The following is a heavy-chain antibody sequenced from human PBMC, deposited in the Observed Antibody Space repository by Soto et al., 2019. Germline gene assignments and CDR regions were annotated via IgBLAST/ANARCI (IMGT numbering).Heavy chain of an antibody. V-gene: IGHV1-18*01. CDR2: ISAHSGDT. Sequence: QVNLVQSGAEVKNPGASVKVSCKSSGYTFPNYPLAGVRRSPGHGREWMGWISAHSGDTHYAQKLPDRVTMTTDTSTDTAYVELRRLTSDDTAVYYCARAISMRFGAPAYWGNGTLVTVSS. CDR1: GYTFPNYP. D-gene: IGHD3-16*01. CDR3: ARAISMRFGAPAY. J-gene: IGHJ4*01.